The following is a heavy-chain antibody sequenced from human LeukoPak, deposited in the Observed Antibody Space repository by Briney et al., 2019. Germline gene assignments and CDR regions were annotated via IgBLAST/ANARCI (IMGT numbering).Heavy chain of an antibody. Sequence: TGGSLRLSCAASGFIFTNYAMHWVGQAPGKGLEWVAVITYDGSNKYYADSVQGRFTVSRDNSGNTLHLQMNSLRVEDTGVYYCARDPRRYCSTGSCYERAYFDYWGQGTLVTVSS. V-gene: IGHV3-30*03. CDR3: ARDPRRYCSTGSCYERAYFDY. CDR2: ITYDGSNK. J-gene: IGHJ4*02. D-gene: IGHD2-15*01. CDR1: GFIFTNYA.